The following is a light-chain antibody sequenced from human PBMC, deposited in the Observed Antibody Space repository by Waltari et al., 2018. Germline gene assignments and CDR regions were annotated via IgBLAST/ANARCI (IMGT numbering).Light chain of an antibody. CDR3: QQASRGPLT. J-gene: IGKJ1*01. Sequence: DIQMTQDPSSLSVSIVDRVTITCRASQSTGRYLSWYQQKSGRAPKLLISFASRLESGVPSRFSGTESGTDFTLTINSLQHEDIGTDYCQQASRGPLTFGQGT. CDR1: QSTGRY. V-gene: IGKV1-39*01. CDR2: FAS.